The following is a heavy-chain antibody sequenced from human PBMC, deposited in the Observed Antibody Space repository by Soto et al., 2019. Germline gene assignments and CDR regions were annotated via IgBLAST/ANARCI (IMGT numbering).Heavy chain of an antibody. CDR3: ASDCSGGSCYYGYGMDV. CDR2: INAGNGNT. D-gene: IGHD2-15*01. V-gene: IGHV1-3*01. J-gene: IGHJ6*02. CDR1: GYTFTSYA. Sequence: ASVKVSCKASGYTFTSYAMHWVRQAPGQRLEWMGWINAGNGNTKYSQKFQGRVTITRDTSASTAYMELSSLRSEDTAVYYCASDCSGGSCYYGYGMDVWGQGTTVTVSS.